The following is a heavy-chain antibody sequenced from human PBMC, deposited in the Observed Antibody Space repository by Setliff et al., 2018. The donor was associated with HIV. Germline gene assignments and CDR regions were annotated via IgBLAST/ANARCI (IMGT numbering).Heavy chain of an antibody. CDR1: GYTSTSYE. J-gene: IGHJ6*03. V-gene: IGHV1-8*01. CDR3: ARTRSGGSSVYYYYYMDV. Sequence: ASVKVSCKASGYTSTSYEINWVRQATGQGLEWMGWMNPDSGNTGSAQNFQGRLTITWNTSLSTAYMELGSLGFDDTAVYFCARTRSGGSSVYYYYYMDVWGQGTAVTVSS. CDR2: MNPDSGNT. D-gene: IGHD2-15*01.